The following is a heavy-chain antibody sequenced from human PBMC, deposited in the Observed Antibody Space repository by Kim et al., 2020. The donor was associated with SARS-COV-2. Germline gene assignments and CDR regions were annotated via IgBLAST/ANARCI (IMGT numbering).Heavy chain of an antibody. CDR3: ARGRKQWLTYYYYYGMDV. V-gene: IGHV3-20*03. D-gene: IGHD6-19*01. Sequence: KGRSTISRDNAKNSLYLQMNSLRAEDTALYYCARGRKQWLTYYYYYGMDVWGQGTTVTVSS. J-gene: IGHJ6*02.